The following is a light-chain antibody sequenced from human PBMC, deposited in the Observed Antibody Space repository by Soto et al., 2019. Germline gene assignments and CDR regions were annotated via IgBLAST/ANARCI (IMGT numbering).Light chain of an antibody. CDR1: QSVLYSSNNKNY. CDR3: QQYYSTPLT. J-gene: IGKJ1*01. CDR2: WAS. V-gene: IGKV4-1*01. Sequence: DIVMTQSPDSLAVSLGERATINCKSNQSVLYSSNNKNYLAWYQQKPGQPPKLLIYWASTRESGVPDRFSGSGSGTAFTLTISSLQAEDVAVYYCQQYYSTPLTFGQGTKVEIK.